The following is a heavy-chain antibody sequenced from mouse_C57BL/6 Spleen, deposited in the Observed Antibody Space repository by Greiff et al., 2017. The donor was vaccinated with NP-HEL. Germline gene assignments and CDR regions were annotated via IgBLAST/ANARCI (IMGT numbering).Heavy chain of an antibody. CDR2: IRNKANNHAT. CDR3: TRRFQATTVPYFDY. V-gene: IGHV6-6*01. CDR1: GFTFSDAW. Sequence: EVQLVESGGGLVQPGGSMKLSCAASGFTFSDAWMDWVRQSPEKGLEWVAEIRNKANNHATYYAESVKGRFTISRDDSKSSVYLQMDSLRAEDTGIYYCTRRFQATTVPYFDYWGQGTTLTVSS. D-gene: IGHD1-1*01. J-gene: IGHJ2*01.